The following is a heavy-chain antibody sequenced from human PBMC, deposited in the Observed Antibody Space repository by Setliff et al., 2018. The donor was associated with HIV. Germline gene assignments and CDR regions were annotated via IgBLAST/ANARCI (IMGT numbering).Heavy chain of an antibody. J-gene: IGHJ4*02. V-gene: IGHV4-4*08. Sequence: SETLSLTCTVSGGSISNYYWSWIRQPPGKGLEWIGYIYPIGSPDFPSGNTVYNPSFTSRLTLSLDTSKNQFSLKLTSVTAADAALYYCTGDYNSGSNRFDSWGQGTLVTVSS. CDR1: GGSISNYY. CDR2: IYPIGSPDFPSGNT. D-gene: IGHD3-10*01. CDR3: TGDYNSGSNRFDS.